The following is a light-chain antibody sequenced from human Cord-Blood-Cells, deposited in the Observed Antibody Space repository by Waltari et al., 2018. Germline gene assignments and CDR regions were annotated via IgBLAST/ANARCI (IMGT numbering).Light chain of an antibody. V-gene: IGLV2-14*01. CDR3: SSYTSSSTWV. Sequence: QSALTQPASVSGSPGPSLTISCTGTSRDVGGYNYVSWYQQHPGKAPKLMIYDVSKRPSGVSNRFSGSKSGNTASLTISGLQAGDEADYYCSSYTSSSTWVFGGGTKLTVL. CDR2: DVS. J-gene: IGLJ3*02. CDR1: SRDVGGYNY.